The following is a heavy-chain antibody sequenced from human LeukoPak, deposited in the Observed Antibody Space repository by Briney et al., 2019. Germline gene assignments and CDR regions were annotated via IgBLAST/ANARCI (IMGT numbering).Heavy chain of an antibody. CDR1: GYTFTSYG. V-gene: IGHV1-18*01. CDR2: ISAYNGNT. CDR3: ARSGSYDDTYYFDY. J-gene: IGHJ4*02. Sequence: ASVKVSCKASGYTFTSYGISWVRQAPGQGLGWMGWISAYNGNTNYAQKPQGRVTMTTDTSNSTAYMELGSLRSDDTAVYYWARSGSYDDTYYFDYWGQGTLVTVSS. D-gene: IGHD1-26*01.